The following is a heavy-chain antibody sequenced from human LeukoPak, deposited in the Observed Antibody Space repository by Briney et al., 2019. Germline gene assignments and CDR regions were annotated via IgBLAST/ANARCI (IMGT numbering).Heavy chain of an antibody. CDR1: GFTFSSYS. D-gene: IGHD1-7*01. Sequence: KSGGSLRLSCAASGFTFSSYSMNWVRQAPGKGLEWVSSISSSSSYIYYADSVKGRFTIPRDNAKNSLYLQMNSLRAEDTAVYYCARDLRTGTTSIWGQGTLVTVSS. CDR2: ISSSSSYI. V-gene: IGHV3-21*01. J-gene: IGHJ4*02. CDR3: ARDLRTGTTSI.